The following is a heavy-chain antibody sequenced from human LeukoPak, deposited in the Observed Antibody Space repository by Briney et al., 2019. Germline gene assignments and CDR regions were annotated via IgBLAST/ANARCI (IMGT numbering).Heavy chain of an antibody. V-gene: IGHV3-21*01. D-gene: IGHD3-22*01. CDR3: ARDSDTSGYTTESFDY. Sequence: GGSLRLSCAASGFTLSSYSMTWVRQAPGKGLEWLSSISSSSGYIHYADSVKCRFTISRDNAKNSLYLQLSSLRAEDTAVYYCARDSDTSGYTTESFDYWGQGTLVTVSS. J-gene: IGHJ4*02. CDR2: ISSSSGYI. CDR1: GFTLSSYS.